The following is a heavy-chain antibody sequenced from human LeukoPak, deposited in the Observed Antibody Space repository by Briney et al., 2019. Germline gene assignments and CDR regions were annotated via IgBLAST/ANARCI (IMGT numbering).Heavy chain of an antibody. D-gene: IGHD5-12*01. CDR1: GFIVNNYY. CDR3: ARMFGGNYYGYYFDN. CDR2: LYSGGMT. V-gene: IGHV3-53*01. Sequence: GGSLRVSCSACGFIVNNYYMTWVRQAPGKGLECVSILYSGGMTYYADSVKGRFTISADNSKNTVNLQMNSLRVEDTAIYYCARMFGGNYYGYYFDNWGQGSMLTVSS. J-gene: IGHJ4*02.